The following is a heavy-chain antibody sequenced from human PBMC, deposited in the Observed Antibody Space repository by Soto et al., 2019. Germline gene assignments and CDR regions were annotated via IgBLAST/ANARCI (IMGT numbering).Heavy chain of an antibody. Sequence: SETLSLTCIVSGGSITSYHWSWIRQLPAKGLEWIAYTSNTGNTNSNTSFQSRVTIAIDTSKNQLSLKMTSMTAADTAVYYCARDMHAGFTHYVDPWGQGTRVT. CDR1: GGSITSYH. J-gene: IGHJ5*02. D-gene: IGHD4-17*01. CDR3: ARDMHAGFTHYVDP. CDR2: TSNTGNT. V-gene: IGHV4-59*01.